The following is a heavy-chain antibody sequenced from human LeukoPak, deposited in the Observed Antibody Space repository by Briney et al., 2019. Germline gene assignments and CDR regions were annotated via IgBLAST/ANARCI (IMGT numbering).Heavy chain of an antibody. CDR1: GFTFRSNW. J-gene: IGHJ4*02. V-gene: IGHV3-74*01. CDR3: ARGKGGSGYSIDY. CDR2: INTDGRST. Sequence: PGGSLRLSCAASGFTFRSNWMHWVRQVPGKGLVWVSRINTDGRSTGYADSVKGRFTISRDNAENTLYLQMNSLRAEDTAVYYCARGKGGSGYSIDYWGQGTLVTVSS. D-gene: IGHD3-3*01.